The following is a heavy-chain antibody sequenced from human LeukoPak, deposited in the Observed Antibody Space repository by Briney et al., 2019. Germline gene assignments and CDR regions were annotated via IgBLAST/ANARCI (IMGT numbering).Heavy chain of an antibody. D-gene: IGHD2-2*01. J-gene: IGHJ6*03. V-gene: IGHV4-4*07. CDR1: GGSISSYY. CDR2: IYTSGST. CDR3: ARCDSTSWPFYYYMDV. Sequence: PSETLSLTCTVSGGSISSYYWSWIRQPAGKGLEWIGRIYTSGSTNYNPSLKSRVTMSVDTSKNQFSLKLSSVTAADTAVYYCARCDSTSWPFYYYMDVWGKGTTVTVS.